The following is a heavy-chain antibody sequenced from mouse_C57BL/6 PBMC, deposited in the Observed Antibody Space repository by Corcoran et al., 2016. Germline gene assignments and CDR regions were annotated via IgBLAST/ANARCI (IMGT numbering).Heavy chain of an antibody. CDR3: ARVTAQAPPYAMDY. J-gene: IGHJ4*01. V-gene: IGHV1-19*01. Sequence: EVQLQQSGPVLVKPGASVKMSCKASGYTFTDYYMNWVKQSHGKSLEWIGVINPYNGGTSYNQKFKGKATLTVDKSSSTAYMELNSLTSEDSAVYYCARVTAQAPPYAMDYWGQGTSVTVSS. CDR2: INPYNGGT. CDR1: GYTFTDYY. D-gene: IGHD3-2*02.